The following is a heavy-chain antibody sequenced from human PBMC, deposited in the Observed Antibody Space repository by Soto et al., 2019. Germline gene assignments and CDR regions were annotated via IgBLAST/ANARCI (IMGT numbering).Heavy chain of an antibody. V-gene: IGHV3-30*18. CDR1: GFTFSSYG. D-gene: IGHD2-15*01. CDR3: AKDRESCIDY. J-gene: IGHJ4*02. CDR2: ISYDGSNK. Sequence: LRLSCAASGFTFSSYGMHWVRQAPGKGLEWVAVISYDGSNKYYADSVKGRFTISRDNSKNTLYLQMNSLRAEDTAVYYCAKDRESCIDYWGQGTLVTVSA.